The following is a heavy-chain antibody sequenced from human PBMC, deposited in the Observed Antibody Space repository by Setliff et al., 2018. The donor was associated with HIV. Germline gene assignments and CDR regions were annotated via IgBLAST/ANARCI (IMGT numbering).Heavy chain of an antibody. CDR3: ARISPTLDY. V-gene: IGHV1-2*02. Sequence: GASVKVSCKVSGGTFTRNCISWVRQAPGQGLEWMGWINPNGGATHYAQMFRDSVIMTRDTSISTVYIRLISLKSDDTAVYYCARISPTLDYWGQGTLVTVSS. CDR1: GGTFTRNC. CDR2: INPNGGAT. J-gene: IGHJ4*02.